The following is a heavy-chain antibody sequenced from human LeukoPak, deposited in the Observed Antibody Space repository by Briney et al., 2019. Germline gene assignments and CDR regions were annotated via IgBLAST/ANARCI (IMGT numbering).Heavy chain of an antibody. V-gene: IGHV1-46*01. D-gene: IGHD2-15*01. Sequence: ASVKVSCKASGYTFTSNHIHWVRQAPGQGLEWMGIINPSGRSTNYAHKFQGRVTMTSDTCTSTVYIELSSLRSEDTAVYYCAKEQGQVPGPLVVAGTYYFDYWGQGTLVTVSS. CDR1: GYTFTSNH. J-gene: IGHJ4*02. CDR2: INPSGRST. CDR3: AKEQGQVPGPLVVAGTYYFDY.